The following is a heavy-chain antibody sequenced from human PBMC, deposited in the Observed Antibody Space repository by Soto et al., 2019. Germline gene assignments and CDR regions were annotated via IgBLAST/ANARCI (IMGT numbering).Heavy chain of an antibody. Sequence: PSETLSLTXTVSGGSISSGTCYWSWIRQHPGKGLEWIGYIYYNGYTYYNPSLKSRIAISVDTSKNQFSLKLSSVTAADTAVYYCARDLSYGGYSRAMDVWGQGTTVTAP. CDR1: GGSISSGTCY. J-gene: IGHJ6*02. CDR2: IYYNGYT. D-gene: IGHD2-21*02. CDR3: ARDLSYGGYSRAMDV. V-gene: IGHV4-31*02.